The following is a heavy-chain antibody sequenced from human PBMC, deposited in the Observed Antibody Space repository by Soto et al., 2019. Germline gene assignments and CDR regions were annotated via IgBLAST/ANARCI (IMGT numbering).Heavy chain of an antibody. CDR2: IFWNDEK. V-gene: IGHV2-26*01. Sequence: QVTLKESGPVLVKPTETLTLTCTVSGFSLSNARMGVSWIRQPPGKALEWLAHIFWNDEKSYNTSLKSRLTISKDTSKSQVVLTMTNMDPVDTATYYCARMGDVYNIYFDYWGQGTLVTVSS. CDR1: GFSLSNARMG. D-gene: IGHD3-16*01. J-gene: IGHJ4*02. CDR3: ARMGDVYNIYFDY.